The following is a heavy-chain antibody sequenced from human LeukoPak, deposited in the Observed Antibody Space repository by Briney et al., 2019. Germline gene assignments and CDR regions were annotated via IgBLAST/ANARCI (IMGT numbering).Heavy chain of an antibody. Sequence: PSQTLSLTCAVSGGSISSGGYSWSWIRQPPGKGLEWIGYIYHSGSTYYNPSLKSRVTISVDRSKNQFSLKLSSVTAADTAVYYCARVLERRYFDYWGQGTLVTVSS. CDR2: IYHSGST. J-gene: IGHJ4*02. CDR3: ARVLERRYFDY. CDR1: GGSISSGGYS. D-gene: IGHD2-15*01. V-gene: IGHV4-30-2*01.